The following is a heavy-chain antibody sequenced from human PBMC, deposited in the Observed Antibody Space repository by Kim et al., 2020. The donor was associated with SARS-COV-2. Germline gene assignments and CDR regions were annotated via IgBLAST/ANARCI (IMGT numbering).Heavy chain of an antibody. J-gene: IGHJ4*02. Sequence: PVLKSRVTISVDTSKNQFSLKLSAVTAADTAVYYCARALTIFGVVISAFDYWGQGTLVTVSS. D-gene: IGHD3-3*01. V-gene: IGHV4-31*02. CDR3: ARALTIFGVVISAFDY.